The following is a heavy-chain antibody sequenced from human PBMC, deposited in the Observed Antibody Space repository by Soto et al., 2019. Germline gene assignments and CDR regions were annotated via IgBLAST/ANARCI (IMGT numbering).Heavy chain of an antibody. J-gene: IGHJ6*02. D-gene: IGHD2-15*01. CDR1: GFTFDDYA. Sequence: GGSLRLSCAASGFTFDDYAMHWVRQAPGKGLEWVSGISWNSGSIGYADSVKGRFTISRDNAKNSLYLQMNSLRAEDTALYYCAKGDIRYYYYGMDVWGQGNTVTVSS. CDR2: ISWNSGSI. CDR3: AKGDIRYYYYGMDV. V-gene: IGHV3-9*01.